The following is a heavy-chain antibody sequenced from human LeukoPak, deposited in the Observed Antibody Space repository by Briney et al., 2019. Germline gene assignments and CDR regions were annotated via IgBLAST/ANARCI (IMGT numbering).Heavy chain of an antibody. Sequence: GGSLRLSCAASGFAFSSYWMHWVRQAPGKGLVWVSRIKYDESVTNYADSVKGRFTVSRDNGKNTLYLQMNSLRDEDTAVYYCATYRGFPVGYWGQGTLVTVSS. CDR3: ATYRGFPVGY. D-gene: IGHD3-10*01. V-gene: IGHV3-74*01. CDR1: GFAFSSYW. J-gene: IGHJ4*02. CDR2: IKYDESVT.